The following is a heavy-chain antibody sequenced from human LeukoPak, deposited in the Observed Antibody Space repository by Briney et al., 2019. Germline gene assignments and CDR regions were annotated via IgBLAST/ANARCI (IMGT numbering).Heavy chain of an antibody. J-gene: IGHJ6*03. CDR3: AKFGSWYGGEHYYYYMDV. V-gene: IGHV3-30*02. Sequence: GGSLRLSCAVSGFPFSSHGVHWVRQAPGKGLGWLAFIRYDGSNKYYAQSVKGRVTISRDNSKNTLYLQMNGLRAEDTAVYYCAKFGSWYGGEHYYYYMDVGSKGTTLTISS. CDR2: IRYDGSNK. D-gene: IGHD6-13*01. CDR1: GFPFSSHG.